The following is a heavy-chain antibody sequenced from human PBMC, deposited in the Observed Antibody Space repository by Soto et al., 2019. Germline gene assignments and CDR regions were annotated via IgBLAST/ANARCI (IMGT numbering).Heavy chain of an antibody. Sequence: QVQLVESGGGVVQPGRSLRLSCAASGFTFSSYGMHWVRQAPGKGLEWVAVISYDGSNKYYADSVKGRFTISRDNSKNPLYLQMNSLRAEDTAVYYWSKGERAAMVTRGDYWGQGTLVTVSS. CDR3: SKGERAAMVTRGDY. V-gene: IGHV3-30*18. CDR2: ISYDGSNK. J-gene: IGHJ4*02. CDR1: GFTFSSYG. D-gene: IGHD5-18*01.